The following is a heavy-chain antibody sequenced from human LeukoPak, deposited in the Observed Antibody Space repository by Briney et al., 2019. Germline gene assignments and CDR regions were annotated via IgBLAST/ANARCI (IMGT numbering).Heavy chain of an antibody. J-gene: IGHJ4*02. CDR3: AKDSGVLLWFGELGYFDY. CDR1: GFTCSNAW. CDR2: KSKTDGGTT. Sequence: GGSLRLSCAASGFTCSNAWMSWVRQAPGKGLEWVGRKSKTDGGTTDYAAPGKGRFTISRDDSKNTLYLQMNSLRAEDTAVYYCAKDSGVLLWFGELGYFDYWGQGTLVTVSS. D-gene: IGHD3-10*01. V-gene: IGHV3-15*01.